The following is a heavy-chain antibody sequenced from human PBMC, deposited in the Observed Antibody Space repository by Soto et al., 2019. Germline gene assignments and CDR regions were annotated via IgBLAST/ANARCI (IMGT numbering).Heavy chain of an antibody. CDR1: GGACSDFH. CDR3: AAVETVGGSFFFAS. CDR2: ITPQSGFI. Sequence: AETLALTSAVFGGACSDFHGSWVRQAPGKGLEFIADITPQSGFIYYNAALKSRVTVSSDASKSHFSLRLTSVTAADTAVYFCAAVETVGGSFFFASWGQGTLVTVSS. V-gene: IGHV4-34*01. J-gene: IGHJ4*02. D-gene: IGHD1-26*01.